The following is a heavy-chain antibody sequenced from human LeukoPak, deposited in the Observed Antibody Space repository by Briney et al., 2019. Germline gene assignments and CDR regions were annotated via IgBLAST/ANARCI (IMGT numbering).Heavy chain of an antibody. D-gene: IGHD6-13*01. Sequence: GGSLRLSCAASGFTFSSYGMHWVRQAPGKGLEWVAVISYDGSNKYYADSVKGRFTISRDNSKNTLYLQMNSLRAEDTAVYYCARTDKGYRGYFDYWGQGTLVTVSS. J-gene: IGHJ4*02. CDR2: ISYDGSNK. V-gene: IGHV3-30*03. CDR3: ARTDKGYRGYFDY. CDR1: GFTFSSYG.